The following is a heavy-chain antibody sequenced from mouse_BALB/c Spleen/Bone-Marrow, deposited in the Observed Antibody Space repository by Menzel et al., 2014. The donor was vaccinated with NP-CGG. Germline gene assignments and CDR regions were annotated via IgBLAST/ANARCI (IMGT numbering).Heavy chain of an antibody. CDR1: GFNIKDTY. Sequence: VQLQQSGAELVKPGASVKLSCTASGFNIKDTYMHWVKQRPEQGLEWIGRIDPANGNTKYDPKFQGKATITADTSSNTAYLQLSSLTSEDTAVYYCAYGSSYDYFDCWGQGTTLTVSS. D-gene: IGHD1-1*01. CDR2: IDPANGNT. V-gene: IGHV14-3*02. CDR3: AYGSSYDYFDC. J-gene: IGHJ2*01.